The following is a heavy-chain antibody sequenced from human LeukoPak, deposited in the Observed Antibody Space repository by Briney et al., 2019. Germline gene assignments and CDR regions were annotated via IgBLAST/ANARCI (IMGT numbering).Heavy chain of an antibody. J-gene: IGHJ5*02. Sequence: GRSLTLSCAASGFTFSSYAMHWVRQAPGKGLEWVAVISYDGSKKYYADSVKGRFTISRDNSKNTLYLQMNSLRAEDTAVYYCARDALTIFGVHNWFDPWGQGTLVTVSS. CDR3: ARDALTIFGVHNWFDP. D-gene: IGHD3-3*01. V-gene: IGHV3-30*04. CDR1: GFTFSSYA. CDR2: ISYDGSKK.